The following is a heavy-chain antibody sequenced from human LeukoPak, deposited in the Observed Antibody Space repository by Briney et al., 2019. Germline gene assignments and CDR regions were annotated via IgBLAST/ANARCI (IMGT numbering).Heavy chain of an antibody. CDR2: ISSSGSTI. J-gene: IGHJ4*02. CDR1: GFTFSDYY. Sequence: PGGSLRFSCAAYGFTFSDYYMSWIRQAPGKGREWVSYISSSGSTIYYADSVKGRFTISRDNAKNSLYLQINSLRAEDTAVYYCARDQFDGYFDYWGQGTLVTVSS. CDR3: ARDQFDGYFDY. D-gene: IGHD3-9*01. V-gene: IGHV3-11*04.